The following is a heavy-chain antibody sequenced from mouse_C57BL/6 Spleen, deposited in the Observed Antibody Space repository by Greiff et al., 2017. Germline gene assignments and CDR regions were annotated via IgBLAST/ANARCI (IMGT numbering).Heavy chain of an antibody. V-gene: IGHV3-6*01. Sequence: ESGPGLVKPSQSLSLTCSVTGYSITSGYYWNWIRQFPGNKLEWMGYISYDGSNNYNPSLKNRISITRDTSKNQFFLKLNSVTTEDTATYYCARVGGPGYFDYWGQGTTLTVSS. CDR3: ARVGGPGYFDY. CDR2: ISYDGSN. J-gene: IGHJ2*01. CDR1: GYSITSGYY.